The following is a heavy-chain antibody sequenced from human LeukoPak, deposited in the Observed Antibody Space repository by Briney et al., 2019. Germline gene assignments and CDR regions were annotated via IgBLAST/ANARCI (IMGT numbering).Heavy chain of an antibody. CDR3: AKDLHFYDTSGHYRYYYFGMDV. Sequence: GGSLRLSCAASGFTFDTYAMSWVRQAPGKGLEWVSGLSGSGGSTYYADSVKGRFTISRDNSKNTLYLQVNSLRAEDTAVYYCAKDLHFYDTSGHYRYYYFGMDVWGQGTTVTVSS. J-gene: IGHJ6*02. CDR1: GFTFDTYA. D-gene: IGHD3-22*01. CDR2: LSGSGGST. V-gene: IGHV3-23*01.